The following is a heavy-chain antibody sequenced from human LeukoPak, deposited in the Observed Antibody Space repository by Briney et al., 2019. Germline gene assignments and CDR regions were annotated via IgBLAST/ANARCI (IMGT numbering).Heavy chain of an antibody. J-gene: IGHJ4*02. Sequence: GGSLRLSCAASGFTFSSYAMSWVRQAPGKGLEGVSAISGSGGSTYYADSVKGRFTISRDNSKNTLYLQMNSLRAEDTAVYYCAKDPVGTEGGSSSWYLFFDYWGQGTLVTVSS. V-gene: IGHV3-23*01. CDR1: GFTFSSYA. CDR2: ISGSGGST. D-gene: IGHD6-13*01. CDR3: AKDPVGTEGGSSSWYLFFDY.